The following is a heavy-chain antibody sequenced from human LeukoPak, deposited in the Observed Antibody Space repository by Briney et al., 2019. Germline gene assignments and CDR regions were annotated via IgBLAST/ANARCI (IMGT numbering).Heavy chain of an antibody. CDR1: GFTCSSHW. CDR3: ARDGGWGWDY. V-gene: IGHV3-7*01. D-gene: IGHD6-19*01. J-gene: IGHJ4*02. Sequence: GGSLRLSCAASGFTCSSHWMSWVRQAPGKGLGWVGNIKEDGSEKYYAGSVKGRFTISRDNAKNSLYLQMNSLRVEDTAVYYCARDGGWGWDYWGQGTLVTVSS. CDR2: IKEDGSEK.